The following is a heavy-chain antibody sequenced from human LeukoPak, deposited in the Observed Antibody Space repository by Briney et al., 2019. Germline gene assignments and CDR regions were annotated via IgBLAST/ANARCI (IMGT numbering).Heavy chain of an antibody. J-gene: IGHJ4*02. CDR1: GFTFSSYA. D-gene: IGHD5-18*01. Sequence: GGSLRLSCAASGFTFSSYAMSWVRQAPGKGLEWVSVISSSGGSTYYADSVKGRFTISRDSSKNKLYLQMNSLRAEDTAVYYCAKGSGRGYSYGYPYWGQGTLVTVSS. V-gene: IGHV3-23*01. CDR2: ISSSGGST. CDR3: AKGSGRGYSYGYPY.